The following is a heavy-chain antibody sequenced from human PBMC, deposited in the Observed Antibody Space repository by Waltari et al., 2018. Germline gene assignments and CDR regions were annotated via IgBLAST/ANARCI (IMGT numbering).Heavy chain of an antibody. CDR1: GFTFSANW. J-gene: IGHJ6*03. V-gene: IGHV3-74*01. CDR3: AREDNWNLDV. D-gene: IGHD1-1*01. Sequence: EVQLVESGGGLVQPGGSLRLSCAASGFTFSANWLPWVRQAPGQGLVWVSRINGDGSSTHYADSVKGRFTISRDNTKNTMYLQMDSLRAEDTAVYFCAREDNWNLDVWGKGTTVTVSS. CDR2: INGDGSST.